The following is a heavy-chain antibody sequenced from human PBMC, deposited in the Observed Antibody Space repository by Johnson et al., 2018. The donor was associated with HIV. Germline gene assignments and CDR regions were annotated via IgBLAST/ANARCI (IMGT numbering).Heavy chain of an antibody. CDR1: GFTFSSYG. CDR3: ARIGLPYYYGSGSYSHDAFDI. D-gene: IGHD3-10*01. CDR2: ISWNSGSI. Sequence: VQLVESGGGVVQPGGSLRLSCAASGFTFSSYGMHWVRQAPGKGLEWVSGISWNSGSIGYADSVKGRFTISRDNAKNSLYLQMNSLRAWDTAVYYCARIGLPYYYGSGSYSHDAFDIWGQGTMVTVSS. J-gene: IGHJ3*02. V-gene: IGHV3-9*01.